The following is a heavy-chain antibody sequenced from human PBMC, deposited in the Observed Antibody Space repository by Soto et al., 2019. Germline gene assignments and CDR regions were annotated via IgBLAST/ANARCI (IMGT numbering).Heavy chain of an antibody. V-gene: IGHV3-11*01. Sequence: HVQLVESGGGLVKPGGALRLSCAASGFTFSDYYMSWIRQAPGKVLEWVSYISSSGSTIYYADSVKGRFTISRYNAKNLLSLQMNSLRAEDTAGYYCASLRYCSSTSCSRNNGFDAGGQGTLVTVSS. CDR2: ISSSGSTI. D-gene: IGHD2-2*01. J-gene: IGHJ5*02. CDR1: GFTFSDYY. CDR3: ASLRYCSSTSCSRNNGFDA.